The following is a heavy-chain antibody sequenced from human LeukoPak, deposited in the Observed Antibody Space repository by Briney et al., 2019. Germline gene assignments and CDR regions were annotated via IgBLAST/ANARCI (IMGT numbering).Heavy chain of an antibody. D-gene: IGHD3-3*01. CDR2: INPNSGGT. Sequence: ASVKVSCKASGYTLTDYYMHWVRQAPGQGLEWMGRINPNSGGTNYAQKFQGRATMTRDTSISTVYMELSRLRSDDTAVYYCARAVKDYDFWSGSQYYFDYWGQGTLVTVSS. J-gene: IGHJ4*02. V-gene: IGHV1-2*06. CDR1: GYTLTDYY. CDR3: ARAVKDYDFWSGSQYYFDY.